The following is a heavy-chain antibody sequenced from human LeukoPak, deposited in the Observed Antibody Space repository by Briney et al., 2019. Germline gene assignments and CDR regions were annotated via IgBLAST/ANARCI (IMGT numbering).Heavy chain of an antibody. D-gene: IGHD3-10*01. CDR1: GYTFTSYY. Sequence: ASVKVSCKASGYTFTSYYMHWVRQAPGQGLEWMGIINPSDGRSNYAQKLRGRVTMTRDMSTSTVYMDLSSLKSEDTAVYYCARDLSAGGNIIRVGSWGQGTQVTVFS. CDR3: ARDLSAGGNIIRVGS. J-gene: IGHJ5*01. V-gene: IGHV1-46*01. CDR2: INPSDGRS.